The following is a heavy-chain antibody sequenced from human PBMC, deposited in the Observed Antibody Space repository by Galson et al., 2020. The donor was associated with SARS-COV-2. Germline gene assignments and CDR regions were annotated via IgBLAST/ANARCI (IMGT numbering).Heavy chain of an antibody. Sequence: HGESLKISCKGSGYSFTSYWISWVRQMPGKGLEWLGRIDPSDSYTNYSPSFQGHVTISADKSISTAYLQWSSLKASDTAMYYCARTITMVRGFIYFDYWGQGTLVTVSA. CDR3: ARTITMVRGFIYFDY. V-gene: IGHV5-10-1*01. D-gene: IGHD3-10*01. J-gene: IGHJ4*02. CDR2: IDPSDSYT. CDR1: GYSFTSYW.